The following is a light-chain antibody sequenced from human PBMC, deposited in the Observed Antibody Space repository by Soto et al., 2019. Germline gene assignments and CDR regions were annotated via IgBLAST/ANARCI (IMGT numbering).Light chain of an antibody. CDR1: SSTIGAGYD. CDR3: QSYDSSLSGYV. Sequence: QSVLTQPPSVSGAPGQRVTLSCTGSSSTIGAGYDVHWYQQLPGTAPKLLIYGNSNRPSGVPDRFSGSKSGTSASLAITGLQAEDEADYDCQSYDSSLSGYVFGTGTKLTVL. V-gene: IGLV1-40*01. CDR2: GNS. J-gene: IGLJ1*01.